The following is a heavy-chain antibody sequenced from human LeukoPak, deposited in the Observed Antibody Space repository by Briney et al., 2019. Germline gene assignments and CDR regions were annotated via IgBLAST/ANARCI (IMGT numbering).Heavy chain of an antibody. CDR3: ARVARARYYDSSGYPSINDY. V-gene: IGHV4-30-2*01. J-gene: IGHJ4*02. D-gene: IGHD3-22*01. CDR1: GGSISSGGYY. Sequence: SQTLSLTCTVSGGSISSGGYYWSWIRQPPGKGLEWIGEINHSGSTNYNPSLKSRVTISVDTSKNQFSLKLSSVTAADTAVYYCARVARARYYDSSGYPSINDYWGQGTLVTVSS. CDR2: INHSGST.